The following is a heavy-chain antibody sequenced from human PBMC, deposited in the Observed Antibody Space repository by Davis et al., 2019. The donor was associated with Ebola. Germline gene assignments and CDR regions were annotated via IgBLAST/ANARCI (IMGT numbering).Heavy chain of an antibody. CDR2: ISYDGSNK. CDR3: ARDYTYYDFWSGYYTAYYYGMDV. CDR1: GFTFSSYA. J-gene: IGHJ6*02. Sequence: GGSLRLSCAASGFTFSSYAMHWVRQAPGKGLEWVAVISYDGSNKYYADSVKGRFTISRDNSKNTLYLQMNGLRAEDTAVYYCARDYTYYDFWSGYYTAYYYGMDVWGQGTTVTVSS. D-gene: IGHD3-3*01. V-gene: IGHV3-30-3*01.